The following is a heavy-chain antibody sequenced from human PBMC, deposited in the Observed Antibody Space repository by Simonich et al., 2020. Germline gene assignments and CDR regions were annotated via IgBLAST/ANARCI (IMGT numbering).Heavy chain of an antibody. CDR1: GFTFSSYS. CDR3: ARDTSYYGSGSYYFDY. Sequence: GGGLVKPGGSLRLSCAASGFTFSSYSMNWVPQAPGKGLEWVSSISSSSSYIYYADSVKGRFTISRDNAKNSLYLQMNSLRAEDTAVYYCARDTSYYGSGSYYFDYWGQGTLVTVSS. D-gene: IGHD3-10*01. CDR2: ISSSSSYI. V-gene: IGHV3-21*01. J-gene: IGHJ4*02.